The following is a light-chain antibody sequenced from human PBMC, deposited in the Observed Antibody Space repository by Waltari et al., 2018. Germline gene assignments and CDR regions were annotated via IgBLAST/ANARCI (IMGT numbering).Light chain of an antibody. V-gene: IGLV3-21*02. CDR1: NIERRS. CDR3: QIWDTLSHHFV. Sequence: SFVLTQPPSVSVAPGQTARITCGGNNIERRSINWYQQKPGQAPVLVVYDDIDRPSGIPGRLSGSKSGNTATRSITRVEAGDEADYYCQIWDTLSHHFVFGAGTKVTVL. J-gene: IGLJ1*01. CDR2: DDI.